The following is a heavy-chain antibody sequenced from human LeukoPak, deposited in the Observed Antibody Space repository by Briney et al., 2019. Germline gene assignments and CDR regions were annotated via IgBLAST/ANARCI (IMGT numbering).Heavy chain of an antibody. CDR1: GFTLSSNY. Sequence: GGSLRLSCAASGFTLSSNYMSWVRQAPGKGLEWVSVIYSGGSTYYADSVKGRFTISRDNSKNTLYLQMNSLRAEDTAVYYCARGTVTDFDYWGQGTLVTVSS. CDR3: ARGTVTDFDY. J-gene: IGHJ4*02. D-gene: IGHD4-17*01. CDR2: IYSGGST. V-gene: IGHV3-53*01.